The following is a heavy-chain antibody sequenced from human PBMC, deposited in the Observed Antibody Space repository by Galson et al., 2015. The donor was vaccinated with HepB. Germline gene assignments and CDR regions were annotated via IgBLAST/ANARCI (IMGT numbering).Heavy chain of an antibody. J-gene: IGHJ5*02. CDR1: GGSISSSSYY. D-gene: IGHD3-10*01. Sequence: LSLTCTVSGGSISSSSYYWGWIRQPPGKGLEWIGSIYYSGSTYYNPSLKSRVTISVDTSKNQFSLKLSSVTAADTAVYYCARHRGYYYGSGSSFDPWGQGTLVTVSS. CDR2: IYYSGST. V-gene: IGHV4-39*01. CDR3: ARHRGYYYGSGSSFDP.